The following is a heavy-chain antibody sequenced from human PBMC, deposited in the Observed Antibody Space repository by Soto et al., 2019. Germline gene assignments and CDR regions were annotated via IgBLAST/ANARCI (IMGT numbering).Heavy chain of an antibody. CDR2: ISGNSGKT. V-gene: IGHV3-23*01. CDR3: AKLGFVLMELYYFHQ. J-gene: IGHJ4*01. D-gene: IGHD2-8*01. CDR1: GFTFSSYA. Sequence: EVQLLESGGGLVQPGGSLRLSCTASGFTFSSYAMSWVRQAPGKELEWVSTISGNSGKTNYAESVKGRFSISRDNSKNTVHLQLDSLRAEDTAVYSCAKLGFVLMELYYFHQWGHGTLVTVSS.